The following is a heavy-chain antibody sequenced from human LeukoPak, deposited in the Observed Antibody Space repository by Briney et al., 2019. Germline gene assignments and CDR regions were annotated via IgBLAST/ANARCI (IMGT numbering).Heavy chain of an antibody. D-gene: IGHD3-10*01. V-gene: IGHV1-2*04. CDR1: GYTFTGYY. J-gene: IGHJ4*02. Sequence: ASVKVSCKASGYTFTGYYIHWVRQAPGQGPEWMGWIDPNSGGTSYAQKFQGWVTMTRDTSITTAYLEVNRLRSDDTAVYYCARGLPGVYYYGSGSPFFDYWGQGTLVTVSS. CDR3: ARGLPGVYYYGSGSPFFDY. CDR2: IDPNSGGT.